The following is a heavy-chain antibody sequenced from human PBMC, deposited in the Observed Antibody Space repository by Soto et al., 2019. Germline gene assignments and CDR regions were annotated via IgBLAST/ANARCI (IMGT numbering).Heavy chain of an antibody. CDR2: IIPALGVT. CDR1: GGTFGSYV. CDR3: ATNYDYGGD. J-gene: IGHJ4*02. D-gene: IGHD4-17*01. V-gene: IGHV1-69*09. Sequence: QVQLVQSGAEVKKPGSSVKVSCKASGGTFGSYVFSWVRQAPGQGLEWMGGIIPALGVTNYAQKFQGRVTITADQSTTTAYMEPSSLRSEDTAVYYCATNYDYGGDWGQGTLVTVSS.